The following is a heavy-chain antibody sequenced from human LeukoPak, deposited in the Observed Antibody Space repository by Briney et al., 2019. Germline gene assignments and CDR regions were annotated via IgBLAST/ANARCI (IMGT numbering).Heavy chain of an antibody. CDR2: IDPSDSYT. Sequence: GESLKISCKGSGYSYSTYWISWVRQTPGKGLECIGRIDPSDSYTNYSPSLQGHVTISADKSISTAYLHWSSLKASDTAIYYCAMVLELHYFDYWAQGTLVAVSS. D-gene: IGHD1-7*01. CDR1: GYSYSTYW. J-gene: IGHJ4*02. CDR3: AMVLELHYFDY. V-gene: IGHV5-10-1*01.